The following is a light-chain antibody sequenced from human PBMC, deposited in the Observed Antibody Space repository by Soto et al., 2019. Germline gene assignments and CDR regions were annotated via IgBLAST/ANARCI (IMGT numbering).Light chain of an antibody. CDR2: AAS. Sequence: FVLTQSPGNLSLSPGERVTFSCKVSQSVTNSELAWYQQKPGQAPRLLIYAASSRATGIPDRFSGGGSGTDFTLTISRLEPEDSAVYYCQNHGTTFGQGTKVDSK. J-gene: IGKJ1*01. V-gene: IGKV3-20*01. CDR1: QSVTNSE. CDR3: QNHGTT.